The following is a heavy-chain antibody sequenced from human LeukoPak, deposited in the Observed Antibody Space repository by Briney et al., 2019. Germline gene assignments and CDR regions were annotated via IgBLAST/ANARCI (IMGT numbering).Heavy chain of an antibody. Sequence: PSETLSLTCTVSGGSVSSGTYYWSWIRQPPGKGLEWIGFIYYRGSTNYNPSLKSRVTISVDTSKNQFSLKLSSVTAADTAVYYCARMYSNYFDYWGQGTLVTVSS. CDR2: IYYRGST. V-gene: IGHV4-61*01. CDR1: GGSVSSGTYY. J-gene: IGHJ4*02. D-gene: IGHD4-11*01. CDR3: ARMYSNYFDY.